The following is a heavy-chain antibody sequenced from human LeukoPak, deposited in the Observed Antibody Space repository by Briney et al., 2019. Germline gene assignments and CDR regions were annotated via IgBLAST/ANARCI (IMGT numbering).Heavy chain of an antibody. CDR1: GYSFTSYW. CDR2: IYPGDSDT. CDR3: ARSEQSYYYGSGSRYYYYYYYMDV. J-gene: IGHJ6*03. D-gene: IGHD3-10*01. Sequence: GESLKISCKGSGYSFTSYWIGWVRQMPGKGLEWMGIIYPGDSDTRYSPSFQGQVTISADKSISTACLQWSSLKASDTAMYYCARSEQSYYYGSGSRYYYYYYYMDVWGKGTTVTVSS. V-gene: IGHV5-51*01.